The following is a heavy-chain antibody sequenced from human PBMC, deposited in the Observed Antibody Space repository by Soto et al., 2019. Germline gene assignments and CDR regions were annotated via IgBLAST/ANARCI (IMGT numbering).Heavy chain of an antibody. CDR3: ARQESIAAAGTHYYGMDV. CDR1: GYSFTSYW. D-gene: IGHD6-13*01. CDR2: IYPGDSDT. V-gene: IGHV5-51*01. Sequence: GESLKISCKGSGYSFTSYWIGWVRQMPGKGLEWMGIIYPGDSDTRYSPSFQGQVTISADKSISTAYLQWSSLKASDTAMYYCARQESIAAAGTHYYGMDVWGQGTTVTVSS. J-gene: IGHJ6*02.